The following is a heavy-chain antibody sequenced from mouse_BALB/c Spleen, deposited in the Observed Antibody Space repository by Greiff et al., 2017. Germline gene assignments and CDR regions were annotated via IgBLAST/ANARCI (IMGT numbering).Heavy chain of an antibody. V-gene: IGHV1-14*01. Sequence: VQLKESGPELVKPGASVKMSCKASGYTFTSYVMHWVKQKPGQGLEWIGYINPYNDGTKYNEKFKGKATLTSDKSSSTAYMELSSLTSEDSAVYYCARRDRYDDYAMDYWGQGTSVTVSS. CDR3: ARRDRYDDYAMDY. J-gene: IGHJ4*01. CDR1: GYTFTSYV. CDR2: INPYNDGT. D-gene: IGHD2-14*01.